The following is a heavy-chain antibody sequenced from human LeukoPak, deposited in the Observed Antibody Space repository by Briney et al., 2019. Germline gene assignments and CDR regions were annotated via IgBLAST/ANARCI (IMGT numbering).Heavy chain of an antibody. V-gene: IGHV3-7*01. D-gene: IGHD6-13*01. CDR3: ARDSSSWYSY. Sequence: GGSLRLSCAASGISFGSYWVTWVRQAPGKGLEWVANIKQDASEEYYVDSVKGRFSISRDNAKNSLYLQMNSLRAEDTAVYYCARDSSSWYSYWGRGTLVTVSS. J-gene: IGHJ4*02. CDR2: IKQDASEE. CDR1: GISFGSYW.